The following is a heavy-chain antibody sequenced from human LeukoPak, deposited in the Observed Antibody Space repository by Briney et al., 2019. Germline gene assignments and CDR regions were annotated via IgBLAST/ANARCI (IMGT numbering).Heavy chain of an antibody. D-gene: IGHD7-27*01. J-gene: IGHJ3*02. Sequence: GGSLRLSCAASGFTFSSYSVNWVRQAPGKGLEWVSYISRSSSTIYYADSVKGRFTISRDNAKNSLYLQMNSLRAEDTAVYYCARDLNVWGAFDIWGQGTMVTVSS. CDR2: ISRSSSTI. CDR3: ARDLNVWGAFDI. V-gene: IGHV3-48*04. CDR1: GFTFSSYS.